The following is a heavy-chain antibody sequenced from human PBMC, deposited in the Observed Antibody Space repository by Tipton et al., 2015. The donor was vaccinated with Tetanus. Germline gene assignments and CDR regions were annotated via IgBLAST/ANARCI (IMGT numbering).Heavy chain of an antibody. CDR3: ARGRGGAPWYPLDN. Sequence: QSGAEVKKPGSSVKVSCKASGGTFTNYALSWVRQAPGQGLEWVGGITPIFGTTNSAPKFQGRVTITADESTNTAYMELSSLRSEDTAVYYCARGRGGAPWYPLDNWGQGTLVTVSS. D-gene: IGHD2-21*01. J-gene: IGHJ4*02. CDR1: GGTFTNYA. CDR2: ITPIFGTT. V-gene: IGHV1-69*01.